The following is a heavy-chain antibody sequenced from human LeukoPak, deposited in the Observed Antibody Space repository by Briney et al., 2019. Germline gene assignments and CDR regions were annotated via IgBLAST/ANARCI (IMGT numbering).Heavy chain of an antibody. V-gene: IGHV1-8*03. J-gene: IGHJ4*02. CDR2: MNPNSGNT. CDR3: ARRGYSSGWYLPFDY. Sequence: GASVKVSCKASGYTFTSYDINWVRQATGQGLEWMGWMNPNSGNTGYAQKFQGRVTITGNTSISTAYMELSSLRSEGTAVYYCARRGYSSGWYLPFDYWGQGTLVTVSS. D-gene: IGHD6-19*01. CDR1: GYTFTSYD.